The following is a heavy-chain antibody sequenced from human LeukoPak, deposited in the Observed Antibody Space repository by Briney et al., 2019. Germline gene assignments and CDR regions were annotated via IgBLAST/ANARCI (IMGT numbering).Heavy chain of an antibody. CDR2: IKADGGRT. CDR1: GFTFSAYW. V-gene: IGHV3-74*01. Sequence: PGGSLRLSCAASGFTFSAYWIHWVRQAPGKGLVWVSRIKADGGRTNYADAVKGRFTVSRDNAKNTVYLEMNSLRAEDTAVYYCARVVDTGGKNWFDPWGQGTLVTVFS. J-gene: IGHJ5*02. D-gene: IGHD2-8*02. CDR3: ARVVDTGGKNWFDP.